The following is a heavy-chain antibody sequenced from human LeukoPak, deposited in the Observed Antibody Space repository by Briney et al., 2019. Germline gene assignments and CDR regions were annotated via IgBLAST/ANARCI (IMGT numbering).Heavy chain of an antibody. D-gene: IGHD3-9*01. CDR3: ARGISTGPIYAFEI. Sequence: SETLSLTCTVSGGSISSYYWSWIRQSPGKGLEWIGHIYYTGSTDYNPSLKSRVTISVDTSKNQFSLKLSSVTAADTAVYHCARGISTGPIYAFEIWGQGTMVTVSS. V-gene: IGHV4-59*01. J-gene: IGHJ3*02. CDR1: GGSISSYY. CDR2: IYYTGST.